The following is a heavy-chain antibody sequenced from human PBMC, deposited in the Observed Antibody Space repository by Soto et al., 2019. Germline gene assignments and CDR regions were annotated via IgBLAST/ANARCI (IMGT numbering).Heavy chain of an antibody. CDR1: GFTFDDYA. J-gene: IGHJ3*01. Sequence: EVQLVESGGGLEQPGRSLRLSCAASGFTFDDYAMHWVRQAPGKGLEWVSRINWDGGSIAYADSVKGRFTISRDKAKNSLYLQLNSLRPEDTALYYCAKLIAAADRGAFDVWGQGTMVTVSS. CDR3: AKLIAAADRGAFDV. CDR2: INWDGGSI. D-gene: IGHD6-13*01. V-gene: IGHV3-9*01.